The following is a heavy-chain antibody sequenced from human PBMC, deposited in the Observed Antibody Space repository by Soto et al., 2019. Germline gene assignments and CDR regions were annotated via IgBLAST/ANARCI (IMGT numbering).Heavy chain of an antibody. J-gene: IGHJ6*03. CDR2: ISSSSSYI. V-gene: IGHV3-21*01. D-gene: IGHD4-17*01. CDR1: GFTFSSYS. CDR3: ARRGGDYGDYYYYYYMDV. Sequence: GGSLRLSCAASGFTFSSYSMNWVRQAPGKGLEWVSSISSSSSYIYYADSVKGRFTISRDNAKNSLYLQMNSLRAEDTAVYYCARRGGDYGDYYYYYYMDVWGKGTTVTVSS.